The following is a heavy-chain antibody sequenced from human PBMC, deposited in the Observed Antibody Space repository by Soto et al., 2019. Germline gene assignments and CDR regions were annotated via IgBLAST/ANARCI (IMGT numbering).Heavy chain of an antibody. CDR3: ARQGSTGGAYFYGMDV. CDR2: IYPDDSDR. Sequence: VESLKISCQGSGYSFVNYWIAWVRQMPGKGLEWMGIIYPDDSDRRYSPSFQGQVTVSVDKSINTAYLQWSSLRASDTAVYYCARQGSTGGAYFYGMDVWGPGTTVTVSS. J-gene: IGHJ6*02. CDR1: GYSFVNYW. D-gene: IGHD3-16*01. V-gene: IGHV5-51*01.